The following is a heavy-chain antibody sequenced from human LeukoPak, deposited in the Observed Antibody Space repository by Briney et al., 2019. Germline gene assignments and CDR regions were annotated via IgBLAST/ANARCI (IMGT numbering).Heavy chain of an antibody. CDR3: ARDCSGGSCYYYYYGMDV. V-gene: IGHV3-53*01. CDR1: GFTVSSNY. D-gene: IGHD2-15*01. CDR2: IYSGGST. J-gene: IGHJ6*02. Sequence: PGGSLRLSCAASGFTVSSNYMSWVRQAPGKGLEWVSVIYSGGSTYYADSVKGRFTISRDNSKNTLYLQMNSLRAEDTAVYYCARDCSGGSCYYYYYGMDVWGQGTTVTVSS.